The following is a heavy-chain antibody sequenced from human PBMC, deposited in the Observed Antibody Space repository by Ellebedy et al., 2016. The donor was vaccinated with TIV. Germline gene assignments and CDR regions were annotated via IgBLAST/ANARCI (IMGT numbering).Heavy chain of an antibody. CDR2: IRHRDSDT. D-gene: IGHD2-15*01. CDR1: GYSFTNYW. V-gene: IGHV5-51*01. J-gene: IGHJ3*02. Sequence: GESLKISCKGSGYSFTNYWIGWVRQLPGKGLEWMGIIRHRDSDTRYSPSFQGQVTISADKSISTAYLQWSSLKASDTAVYYCARPDCSGGSCYRDALDIWGQGTVVTVSS. CDR3: ARPDCSGGSCYRDALDI.